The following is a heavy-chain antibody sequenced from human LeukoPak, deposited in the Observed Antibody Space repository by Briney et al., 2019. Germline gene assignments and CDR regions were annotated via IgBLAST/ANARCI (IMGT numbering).Heavy chain of an antibody. CDR2: ISAYNGNT. CDR3: ARGGGWELLRDY. CDR1: GYTFTSYG. D-gene: IGHD1-26*01. V-gene: IGHV1-18*01. Sequence: ASVNVCCKASGYTFTSYGISWVRQAPGQGLEWMGWISAYNGNTNYAQKLHGRVTITTDTSTTTAYLELRSLRSDDTAVYYCARGGGWELLRDYWGQGTLVTVSS. J-gene: IGHJ4*02.